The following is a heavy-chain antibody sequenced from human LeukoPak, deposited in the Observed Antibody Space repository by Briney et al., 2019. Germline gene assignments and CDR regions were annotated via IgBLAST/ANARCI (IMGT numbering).Heavy chain of an antibody. CDR3: ARVGVAVVAAEGDC. V-gene: IGHV1-2*06. J-gene: IGHJ4*02. D-gene: IGHD2-15*01. CDR1: GYTFTGYY. CDR2: INPNSGGT. Sequence: GASVKVSCKASGYTFTGYYMHWVRQAPGQGLEWIGRINPNSGGTNYAQKFQGRVTMTRDTSISTAYMELSRLRSDDTAVYYCARVGVAVVAAEGDCWGQGTLVTVSS.